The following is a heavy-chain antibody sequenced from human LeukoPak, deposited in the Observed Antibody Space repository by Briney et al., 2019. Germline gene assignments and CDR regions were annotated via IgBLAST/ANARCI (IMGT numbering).Heavy chain of an antibody. J-gene: IGHJ4*02. CDR3: ARKTGTTGEAFDY. Sequence: TGGSLRLSCAASGFTLSNFWMSWVRQPQGKGLEWEANIKVDGSEKYYVDSVKGRFTISRDNAENSLYLQMNSLRAEDTAVYYCARKTGTTGEAFDYWGQGTQVTVSS. CDR2: IKVDGSEK. V-gene: IGHV3-7*03. D-gene: IGHD1-1*01. CDR1: GFTLSNFW.